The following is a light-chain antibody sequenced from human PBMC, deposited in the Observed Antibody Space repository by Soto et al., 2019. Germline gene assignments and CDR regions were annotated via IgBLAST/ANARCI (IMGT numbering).Light chain of an antibody. CDR1: SSDVGGYKY. CDR2: EVT. V-gene: IGLV2-14*01. Sequence: QSVLTQPASVSGSPGQSITISCTGTSSDVGGYKYVSWYQQHPGKAPKLMIYEVTNRPSGISNRFSGSKSGNTASLTISGLQAEDEADYYCSSYRSSNSVVFGGGTKVTVL. CDR3: SSYRSSNSVV. J-gene: IGLJ2*01.